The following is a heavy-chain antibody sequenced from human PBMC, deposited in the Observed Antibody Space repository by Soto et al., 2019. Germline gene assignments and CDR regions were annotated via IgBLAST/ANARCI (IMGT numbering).Heavy chain of an antibody. CDR3: ASLHHSGYDFGGY. J-gene: IGHJ4*02. V-gene: IGHV4-34*01. D-gene: IGHD5-12*01. CDR1: GGSFSGYY. CDR2: INHSGST. Sequence: SSETLSLTCAVYGGSFSGYYWSWIRQPPGKGLEWIGEINHSGSTNYNPSLKSRVTISVDTSKNQFSLKLSSVTAADTAVYYCASLHHSGYDFGGYWGQGTLVTVSS.